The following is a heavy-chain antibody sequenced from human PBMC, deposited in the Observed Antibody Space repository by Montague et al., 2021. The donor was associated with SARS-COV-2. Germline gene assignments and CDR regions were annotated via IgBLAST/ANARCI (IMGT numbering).Heavy chain of an antibody. V-gene: IGHV4-4*02. Sequence: SETLSLTCAVSGASVTSINWWCWVRQPPGRGLGWIAVIHHTGITNFNPSLRSRVSISLDTSKNQFSLTLNSVTAADTATYFCASHPVFQQLYSWGQGTLVSVSS. CDR2: IHHTGIT. J-gene: IGHJ4*02. CDR3: ASHPVFQQLYS. D-gene: IGHD6-13*01. CDR1: GASVTSINW.